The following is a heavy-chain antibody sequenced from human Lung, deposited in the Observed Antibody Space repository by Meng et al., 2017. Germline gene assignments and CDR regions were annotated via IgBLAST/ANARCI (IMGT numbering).Heavy chain of an antibody. Sequence: QVPLQHGVAGLLKPSETLSLTCVVSCGSFSDYYWSWIRQPPGKGLEWIGEINHSGSTNYNPSLESRATISVDTSQNNLSLKLSSVTAADSAVYYCARGPTTMAHDFDYWGQGTLVTVSS. CDR1: CGSFSDYY. V-gene: IGHV4-34*01. J-gene: IGHJ4*02. CDR2: INHSGST. CDR3: ARGPTTMAHDFDY. D-gene: IGHD4-11*01.